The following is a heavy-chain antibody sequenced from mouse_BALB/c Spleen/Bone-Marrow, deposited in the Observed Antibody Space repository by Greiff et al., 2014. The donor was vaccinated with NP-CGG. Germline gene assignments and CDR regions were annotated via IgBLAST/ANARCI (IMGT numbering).Heavy chain of an antibody. CDR3: AREDSWHVDD. J-gene: IGHJ1*01. V-gene: IGHV1S135*01. CDR1: GYSFTAYN. Sequence: EVQLVESGPELVKPGASVKVSCKASGYSFTAYNMYWVKQSPGKSLEWIGYIGPYNGGTTYNPEFKGKATLTADNSSSTAFMHLNSLKSDDSSVYYCAREDSWHVDDWGPGTTVTVSS. CDR2: IGPYNGGT.